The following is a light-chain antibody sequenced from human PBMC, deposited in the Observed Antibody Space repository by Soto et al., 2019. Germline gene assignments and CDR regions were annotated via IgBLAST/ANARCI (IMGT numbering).Light chain of an antibody. CDR1: QGISSY. CDR2: AAS. CDR3: QQLNSYPTWT. J-gene: IGKJ1*01. V-gene: IGKV1-9*01. Sequence: DIQLTQSPSFLSASVGDRVTITCRASQGISSYLAWYQQKPGKAPKLLIYAASTWQSGVPSRFSGSGSGTEFTLTISSLQPEEFATYYCQQLNSYPTWTFGQGTKVEIK.